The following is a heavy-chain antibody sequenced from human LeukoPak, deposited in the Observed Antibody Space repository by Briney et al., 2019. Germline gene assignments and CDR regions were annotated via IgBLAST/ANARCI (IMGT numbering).Heavy chain of an antibody. CDR1: GFTFSAYA. CDR2: ISGVDGTT. Sequence: GGSLRLSCAASGFTFSAYAMSWVRQAPGKGLEWVSAISGVDGTTYHADSVKGRFTISRDNSMNTLYLQMNSLRAEDTAVYYCAKTASGVTDSYFDYWGQGTLVTVSS. D-gene: IGHD2-21*02. V-gene: IGHV3-23*01. CDR3: AKTASGVTDSYFDY. J-gene: IGHJ4*02.